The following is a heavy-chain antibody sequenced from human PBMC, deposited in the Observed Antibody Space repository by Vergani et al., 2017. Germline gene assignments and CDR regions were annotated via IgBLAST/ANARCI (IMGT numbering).Heavy chain of an antibody. Sequence: QVQLVESGGGVVQPGRSLRLSCAASGFTFSSYGMHWVRQAPGKGLEWVAVIWYDGSNQYYADSVKGRFTITRDNSKNTLYLQMNSLRAEDTAVYYCARMTYYDFSGAFDIWGQGTMVTVSS. CDR1: GFTFSSYG. V-gene: IGHV3-33*01. J-gene: IGHJ3*02. D-gene: IGHD3-3*01. CDR2: IWYDGSNQ. CDR3: ARMTYYDFSGAFDI.